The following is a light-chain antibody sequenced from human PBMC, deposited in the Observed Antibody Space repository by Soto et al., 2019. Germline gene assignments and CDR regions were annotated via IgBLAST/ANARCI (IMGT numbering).Light chain of an antibody. J-gene: IGLJ1*01. CDR3: SSYTNSSNPYV. CDR2: DVS. V-gene: IGLV2-14*01. Sequence: QSALTQPASVSGSPGQSITISCTGTSSDVGGYNYVSWYQQHPGKAPKLMIYDVSNRPSGVSNPFSGSQSGNTVSLTISGIQAEDEADHYCSSYTNSSNPYVFGNGTKLTVL. CDR1: SSDVGGYNY.